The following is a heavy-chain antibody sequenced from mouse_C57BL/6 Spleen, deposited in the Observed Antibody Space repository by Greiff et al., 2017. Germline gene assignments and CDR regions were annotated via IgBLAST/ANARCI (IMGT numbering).Heavy chain of an antibody. CDR2: IYPGSGGT. D-gene: IGHD1-1*02. CDR3: ARNGSAEAMDY. Sequence: QVQLQQPGAELVKPGASVKMSCKASGYTFTSYWITWVKQRPGQGLEWIGDIYPGSGGTNYNEKFKSKATLTVDTSSSTAYMQLSSLTSEDSAVYYCARNGSAEAMDYWGQGTSVTVSS. V-gene: IGHV1-55*01. J-gene: IGHJ4*01. CDR1: GYTFTSYW.